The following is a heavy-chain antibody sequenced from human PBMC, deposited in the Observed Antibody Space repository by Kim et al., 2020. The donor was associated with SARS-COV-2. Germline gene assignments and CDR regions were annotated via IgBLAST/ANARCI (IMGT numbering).Heavy chain of an antibody. D-gene: IGHD2-2*01. CDR3: ARLHQALAD. Sequence: SGPINHNPSLKSRVTMSVDTSKTQFSLKLTSVTPADTAVYYCARLHQALADWGQGALVTVSS. CDR2: SGPI. J-gene: IGHJ4*02. V-gene: IGHV4-61*07.